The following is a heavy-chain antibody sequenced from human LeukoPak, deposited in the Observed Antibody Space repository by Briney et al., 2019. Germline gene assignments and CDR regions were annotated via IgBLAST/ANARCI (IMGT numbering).Heavy chain of an antibody. CDR2: LYSGGST. Sequence: SGGSLRLYCAASGFTVSSNYMSWPRQAPGKGLEWVSVLYSGGSTYYADSVKGRFTISRDNSKNTLYLQMNSLRAEDTAVYYCARDRNYYGSGKDAFDIWGQGTMVTVSS. D-gene: IGHD3-10*01. J-gene: IGHJ3*02. CDR3: ARDRNYYGSGKDAFDI. V-gene: IGHV3-53*01. CDR1: GFTVSSNY.